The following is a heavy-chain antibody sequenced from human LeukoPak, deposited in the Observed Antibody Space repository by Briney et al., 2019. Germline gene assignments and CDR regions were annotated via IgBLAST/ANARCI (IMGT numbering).Heavy chain of an antibody. CDR1: GFTFSSYA. Sequence: PGRSLRLSCAASGFTFSSYAMHWVRQAPGKGLEWVAVISYDGSNKYYADSVKGRFTISRDNAKNSLYLQMNSLRAEDTAVYYCARDPSGDYGNFDYWGQGTLVTVSS. CDR3: ARDPSGDYGNFDY. D-gene: IGHD4-17*01. CDR2: ISYDGSNK. V-gene: IGHV3-30*04. J-gene: IGHJ4*02.